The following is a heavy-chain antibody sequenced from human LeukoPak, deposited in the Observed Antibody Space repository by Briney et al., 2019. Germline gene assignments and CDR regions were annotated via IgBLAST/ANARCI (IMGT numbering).Heavy chain of an antibody. V-gene: IGHV3-23*01. CDR1: GFTFSSYA. D-gene: IGHD6-19*01. CDR2: ISGSGGYT. J-gene: IGHJ4*02. CDR3: GKRGPRDSSCSTYFEY. Sequence: GGSLRLSCAASGFTFSSYAMSWVRQAPGKGLEWVSTISGSGGYTYYADSVKGRFTISRDNSNNTLYLQVNSLRGEDTAIYYCGKRGPRDSSCSTYFEYWGQGTLVTVSS.